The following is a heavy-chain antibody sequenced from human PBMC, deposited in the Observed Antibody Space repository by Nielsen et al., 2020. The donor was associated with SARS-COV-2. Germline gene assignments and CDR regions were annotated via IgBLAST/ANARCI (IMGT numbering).Heavy chain of an antibody. CDR2: IRSKSNGATA. CDR3: ARATNDGYVVCIDY. V-gene: IGHV3-49*04. Sequence: GESLKISCLASGFRFGDFPMSWVRQPPGKGLQWVGFIRSKSNGATADYAASVKGRFTISRDDSNSVAYLQMDSLKTEASGIYYCARATNDGYVVCIDYWGQGTLVTVSS. CDR1: GFRFGDFP. D-gene: IGHD5-24*01. J-gene: IGHJ4*02.